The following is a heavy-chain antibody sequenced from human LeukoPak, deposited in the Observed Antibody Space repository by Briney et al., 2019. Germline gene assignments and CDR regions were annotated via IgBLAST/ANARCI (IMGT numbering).Heavy chain of an antibody. V-gene: IGHV4-28*05. CDR2: IYYSGGI. CDR1: GYSISSSNY. Sequence: KSSDTLSLTCAVSGYSISSSNYWVWIRQPPGKGLEWIGHIYYSGGIYYSPSLKSRVTMSVDTSKNQFSLKLSSVTAVDTAVHYCARKATTGPTKAAFDIWGQGTVVTVSS. CDR3: ARKATTGPTKAAFDI. J-gene: IGHJ3*02. D-gene: IGHD4-17*01.